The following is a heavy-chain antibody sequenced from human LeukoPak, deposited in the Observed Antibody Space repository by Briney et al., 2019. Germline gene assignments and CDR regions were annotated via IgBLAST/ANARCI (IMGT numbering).Heavy chain of an antibody. CDR2: ISASGGIT. D-gene: IGHD3-22*01. CDR1: GFTFSSYA. V-gene: IGHV3-23*01. J-gene: IGHJ4*02. Sequence: GGSLRLSCAASGFTFSSYAMSWVRQAPGKGLEWFSAISASGGITYYADSVKGRFTISRDNSKNTLYLQMNSLRAEDTAVYYCARGSMDGGQYYYDSSGGQGTLVTVSS. CDR3: ARGSMDGGQYYYDSS.